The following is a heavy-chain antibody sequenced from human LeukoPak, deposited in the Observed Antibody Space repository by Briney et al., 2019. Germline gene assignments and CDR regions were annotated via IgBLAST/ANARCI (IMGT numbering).Heavy chain of an antibody. Sequence: ASLKVSCTASGYTFTGYYMHWVRQAPGQGLEWMGWINPNSGGTNYAQKFQGRVTMTRDTSISTAYMELSRLRSDDTAVYYCARVVWEEVRGVMPLDYWGQGTLVTVSS. J-gene: IGHJ4*02. D-gene: IGHD3-10*01. CDR2: INPNSGGT. CDR1: GYTFTGYY. CDR3: ARVVWEEVRGVMPLDY. V-gene: IGHV1-2*02.